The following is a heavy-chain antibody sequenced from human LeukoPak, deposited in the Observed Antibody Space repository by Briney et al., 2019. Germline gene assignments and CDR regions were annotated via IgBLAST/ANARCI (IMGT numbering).Heavy chain of an antibody. Sequence: GGSLRLSCAASGFTFSTYVMTWVRQAPGKGLERVSALSGSGGSTFYADSVKGRFTISRDNSNNTLFLQMNSLRAEDTAVYYCAKGRTPDYWGQGTLVTVSS. CDR3: AKGRTPDY. J-gene: IGHJ4*02. CDR1: GFTFSTYV. D-gene: IGHD2-15*01. V-gene: IGHV3-23*01. CDR2: LSGSGGST.